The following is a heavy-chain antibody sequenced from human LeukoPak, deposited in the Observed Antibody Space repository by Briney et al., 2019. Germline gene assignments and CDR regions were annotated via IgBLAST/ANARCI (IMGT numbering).Heavy chain of an antibody. J-gene: IGHJ4*02. CDR2: ISSSSSYI. Sequence: PGGSLRLSCAASGFTFSSYSMNWVRQAPGKGLEWVSSISSSSSYIHYADSVKGRFTISRDNAKNSLYLQMNSVRAEDTAVYYCVRDFRFLDDYWGQGTLVSVSS. CDR3: VRDFRFLDDY. V-gene: IGHV3-21*06. CDR1: GFTFSSYS. D-gene: IGHD3-3*01.